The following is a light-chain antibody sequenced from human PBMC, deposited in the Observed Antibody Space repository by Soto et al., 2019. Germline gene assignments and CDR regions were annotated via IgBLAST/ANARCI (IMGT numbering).Light chain of an antibody. CDR3: QQSYSTPRT. CDR1: ESISNY. Sequence: DIQMTQSPSSLSASVGDRVTITCRASESISNYLNWYQQTPGKAPKLLISAASSLQSGVPSRFSGCGTGTDFTLTISNLQPEDFATYYCQQSYSTPRTFGQGTKLEI. CDR2: AAS. J-gene: IGKJ2*02. V-gene: IGKV1-39*01.